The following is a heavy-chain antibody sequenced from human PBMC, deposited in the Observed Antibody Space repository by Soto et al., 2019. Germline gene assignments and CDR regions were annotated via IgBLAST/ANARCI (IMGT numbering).Heavy chain of an antibody. CDR3: ARGFRVAATRWWFDP. D-gene: IGHD2-15*01. Sequence: QVQLVQSGAEVKKPGASVKVSCKASGYTFTSYDISWVRQAPGQGLEWMGWNSTYNGNTNYAQKLQGRVTMTTDTSTSTAYTELRSLRSDDTAVYYCARGFRVAATRWWFDPWGQGTLVTVSS. V-gene: IGHV1-18*01. J-gene: IGHJ5*02. CDR2: NSTYNGNT. CDR1: GYTFTSYD.